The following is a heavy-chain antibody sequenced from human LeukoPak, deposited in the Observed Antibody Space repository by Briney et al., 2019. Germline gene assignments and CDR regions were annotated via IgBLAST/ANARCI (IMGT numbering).Heavy chain of an antibody. J-gene: IGHJ4*02. CDR3: ARHLSGVTGYTYGRGIDY. CDR2: IKKDGSDK. Sequence: GGTLRLSCAGSGFTFNNYGMSWVRQAPGKGLEWVANIKKDGSDKYYVDSVKGRFTISRDNAKTSLYLQMNSLRAEDTAVYYCARHLSGVTGYTYGRGIDYWGQGTLVTVSS. CDR1: GFTFNNYG. D-gene: IGHD5-18*01. V-gene: IGHV3-7*01.